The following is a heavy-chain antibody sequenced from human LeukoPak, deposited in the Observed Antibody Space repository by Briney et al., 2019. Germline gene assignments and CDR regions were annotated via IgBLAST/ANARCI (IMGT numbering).Heavy chain of an antibody. V-gene: IGHV1-69*13. D-gene: IGHD5-12*01. Sequence: GASVKVSCKASGGTFSRYAISGVRQAPGQGLEWMGGIIPIFGTANYAQKFQGRVTITADESTSTAYMEVSSLRSEDTAVYYCARAYSGYDFFDYWGQGILVTVSS. J-gene: IGHJ4*02. CDR2: IIPIFGTA. CDR1: GGTFSRYA. CDR3: ARAYSGYDFFDY.